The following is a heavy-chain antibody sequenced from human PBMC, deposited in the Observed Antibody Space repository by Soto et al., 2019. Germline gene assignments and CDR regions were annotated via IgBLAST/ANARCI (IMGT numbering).Heavy chain of an antibody. D-gene: IGHD6-19*01. CDR3: AKNRWMAVAGTLRGSYPEDY. V-gene: IGHV3-23*01. CDR1: GFTFSSYA. Sequence: EVQLLESGGGLVQPGGSLRLSCAASGFTFSSYAMSWVRQAPGKGLEWVSAISGSGGSTYYADSVKGRFTISRDNSKNTLYLHMNSLRAEDTAVYYCAKNRWMAVAGTLRGSYPEDYWGQGTLVTVSS. J-gene: IGHJ4*02. CDR2: ISGSGGST.